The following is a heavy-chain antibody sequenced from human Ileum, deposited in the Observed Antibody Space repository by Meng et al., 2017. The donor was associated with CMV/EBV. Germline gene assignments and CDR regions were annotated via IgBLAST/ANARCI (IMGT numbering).Heavy chain of an antibody. CDR3: ATASGHMGY. V-gene: IGHV3-21*01. D-gene: IGHD5-12*01. CDR2: ISRSSSYK. Sequence: GESLKISCAASGFTFSSYSMNWVRQAPGKGLEWVSTISRSSSYKYYADSVKGRFTLSRDNAKNSLCLQMNSLRGEDTAVYYCATASGHMGYWGQGTLVTVS. CDR1: GFTFSSYS. J-gene: IGHJ4*02.